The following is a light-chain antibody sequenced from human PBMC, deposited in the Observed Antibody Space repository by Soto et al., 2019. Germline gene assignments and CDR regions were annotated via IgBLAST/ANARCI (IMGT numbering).Light chain of an antibody. CDR2: EVV. J-gene: IGLJ1*01. V-gene: IGLV2-8*01. CDR3: KSYAGSNTYV. Sequence: LTRPPSASGSPGQSVTISCTGTKNDIGVYDFVSWYQHHPGKAPRLIIYEVVQRPSGVPDRFSGSKSGNTASLTVSGLQAADEADYFCKSYAGSNTYVFGSGTKVTVL. CDR1: KNDIGVYDF.